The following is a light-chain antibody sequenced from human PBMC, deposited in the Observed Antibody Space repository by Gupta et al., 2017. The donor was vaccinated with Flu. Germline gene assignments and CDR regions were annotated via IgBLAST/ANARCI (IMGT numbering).Light chain of an antibody. CDR1: NIGSKS. V-gene: IGLV3-21*02. CDR3: HVWDSSSDRRV. J-gene: IGLJ3*02. CDR2: DDS. Sequence: GQTAMLTCGGNNIGSKSVQWYQQKPGQAPVLVVYDDSDRPSWVPERFSGSNSANTATLTINRVEAGDEADYYCHVWDSSSDRRVFGGGTKLTVL.